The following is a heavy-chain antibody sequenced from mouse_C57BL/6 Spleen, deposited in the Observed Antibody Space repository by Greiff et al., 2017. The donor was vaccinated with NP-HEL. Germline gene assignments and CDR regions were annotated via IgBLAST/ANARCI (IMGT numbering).Heavy chain of an antibody. CDR1: GFTFSSYA. D-gene: IGHD2-2*01. CDR2: ISSGGDYI. J-gene: IGHJ2*01. CDR3: TRGGLRLYYIDY. Sequence: EVKLVESGEGLVKPGGSLKLSCAASGFTFSSYAMSWVRQTPEKRLEWVAYISSGGDYIYYADTVKGRFTISRDNARNTLYLQMRSLKSEDTAMYYCTRGGLRLYYIDYWGQGTTLTVSS. V-gene: IGHV5S21*01.